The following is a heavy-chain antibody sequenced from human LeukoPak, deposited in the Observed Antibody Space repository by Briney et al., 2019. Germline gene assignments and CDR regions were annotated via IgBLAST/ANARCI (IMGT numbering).Heavy chain of an antibody. J-gene: IGHJ4*02. V-gene: IGHV4-59*01. CDR3: VRLQAVTGNFDY. CDR1: GGSISSYY. D-gene: IGHD1-20*01. Sequence: SETLSLTCTVSGGSISSYYWSWIRQPPGKGLEWIGYISYSGSTNYNPSLKSRVTISVDTSKNQFSLKLSSVTAADTAVYYCVRLQAVTGNFDYWGQGALVTVSS. CDR2: ISYSGST.